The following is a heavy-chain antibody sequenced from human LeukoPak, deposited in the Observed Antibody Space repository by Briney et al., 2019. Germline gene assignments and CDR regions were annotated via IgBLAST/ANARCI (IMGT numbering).Heavy chain of an antibody. CDR1: GFTVSSKS. CDR2: VRSEGSK. J-gene: IGHJ4*02. D-gene: IGHD4-17*01. Sequence: GGSLGLSCVASGFTVSSKSMIWVRQAPEKGLECVSYVRSEGSKDYADSGRGSFTISRDDSMNTVYLQMNSLRVDDTAVYYCARRRGGYGEGEFDYWGQGTLVTVSS. CDR3: ARRRGGYGEGEFDY. V-gene: IGHV3-66*01.